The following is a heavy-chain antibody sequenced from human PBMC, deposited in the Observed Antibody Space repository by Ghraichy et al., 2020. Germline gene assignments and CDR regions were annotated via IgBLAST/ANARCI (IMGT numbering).Heavy chain of an antibody. V-gene: IGHV3-23*01. D-gene: IGHD2-2*01. CDR1: GFTFSSYA. Sequence: GRSLRLSCAASGFTFSSYAMSWVRQAPGKGLEWVSAISGSGGSTYYADSVKGRFTISRDNSKNTLYLQMNSLRAEDTAVYYCAKIAIVVVLRDYYGMDVWGQGTTVTVSS. CDR2: ISGSGGST. CDR3: AKIAIVVVLRDYYGMDV. J-gene: IGHJ6*02.